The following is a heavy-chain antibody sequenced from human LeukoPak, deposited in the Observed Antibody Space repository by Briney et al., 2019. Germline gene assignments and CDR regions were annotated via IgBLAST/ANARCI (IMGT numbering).Heavy chain of an antibody. J-gene: IGHJ6*03. CDR2: INHSGST. CDR3: ARGPAYYYDSSGYYWNYYYYMDV. CDR1: GGSFSGYY. Sequence: PSETLSLTCAVYGGSFSGYYWSWIRQPPGKGLEWIGEINHSGSTNYNPSLKSRVTISVDTPKNQFSLKLSSVTAADTAVYYCARGPAYYYDSSGYYWNYYYYMDVWGKGTTVTVSS. D-gene: IGHD3-22*01. V-gene: IGHV4-34*01.